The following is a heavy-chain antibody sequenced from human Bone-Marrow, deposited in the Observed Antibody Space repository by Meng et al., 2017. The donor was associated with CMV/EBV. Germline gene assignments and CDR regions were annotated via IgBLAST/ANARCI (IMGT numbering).Heavy chain of an antibody. Sequence: VQLVQSGDEIQKPAASVKVSFTTSGCTFSAYYIHWVRQAPGQGLEWMGWVNSKNEATNYARKFQGRVSMTRDTSISTAHMELSRLMSDDTAVYYCVRSSGWSLFDYWGQGTLVTVSS. CDR1: GCTFSAYY. D-gene: IGHD6-19*01. V-gene: IGHV1-2*02. CDR2: VNSKNEAT. J-gene: IGHJ4*02. CDR3: VRSSGWSLFDY.